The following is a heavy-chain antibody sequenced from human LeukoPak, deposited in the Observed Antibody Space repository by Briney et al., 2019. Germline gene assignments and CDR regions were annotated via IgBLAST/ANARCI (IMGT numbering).Heavy chain of an antibody. V-gene: IGHV1-18*01. CDR1: TYTFTYFG. CDR3: ARDRLFGVASDYYMDV. J-gene: IGHJ6*03. CDR2: IRPHNGDT. Sequence: GASVKVSCKTSTYTFTYFGLSWVRQAPGQGLEWMGWIRPHNGDTNYAQKFQGRVTLTTDTSTSTVYLELRSLRSDDTAVYFCARDRLFGVASDYYMDVWGKGTPVAVSS. D-gene: IGHD3-3*01.